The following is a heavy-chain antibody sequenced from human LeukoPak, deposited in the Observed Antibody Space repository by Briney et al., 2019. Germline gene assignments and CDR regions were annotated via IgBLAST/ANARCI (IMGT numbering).Heavy chain of an antibody. CDR1: GFTFSSYA. J-gene: IGHJ4*02. D-gene: IGHD5-12*01. Sequence: PGGSLRLSCAASGFTFSSYAMSWVRQAPGKGLEWVSAISGSGGSTYYADSVKGRFTISRDNSKNTPYLKMNSLRAEDTAVYYCAKGAGYSGYDLIDSWGQGTLVTVSS. V-gene: IGHV3-23*01. CDR3: AKGAGYSGYDLIDS. CDR2: ISGSGGST.